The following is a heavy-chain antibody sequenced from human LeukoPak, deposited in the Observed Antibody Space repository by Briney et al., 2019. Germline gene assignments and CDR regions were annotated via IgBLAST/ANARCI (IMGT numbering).Heavy chain of an antibody. CDR1: GFTFSNFW. CDR3: ARGYSRAAFDI. D-gene: IGHD2-15*01. V-gene: IGHV3-7*01. CDR2: INQDGSE. Sequence: PGGSLRLSCTASGFTFSNFWMNWVRQAPGKGLQWVANINQDGSERFVKGRFTVSRDNGKNSLLLQMNSLRAEDTALYYCARGYSRAAFDIWGQGTVVAVSS. J-gene: IGHJ3*02.